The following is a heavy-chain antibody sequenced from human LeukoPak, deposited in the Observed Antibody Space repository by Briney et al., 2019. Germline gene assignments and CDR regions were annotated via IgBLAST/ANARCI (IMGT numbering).Heavy chain of an antibody. CDR3: ARDDILVVTTFDY. J-gene: IGHJ4*02. CDR1: GYTFTGYY. D-gene: IGHD2-15*01. CDR2: INPNSGGT. Sequence: ASVKVSCKASGYTFTGYYMHWVRQAPGQGLEWMGWINPNSGGTNYAQKFQGRVTMTRDTSISTAYMELSRLRSDDTAVYYCARDDILVVTTFDYRGQGTLVTVSS. V-gene: IGHV1-2*02.